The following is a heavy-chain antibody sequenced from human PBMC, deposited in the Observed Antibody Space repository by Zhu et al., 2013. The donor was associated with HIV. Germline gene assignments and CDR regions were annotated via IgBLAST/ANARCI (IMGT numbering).Heavy chain of an antibody. Sequence: QVQLVQSGAEVKKPGSSVKVSCKASGGTFSSYAISWVRQAPGQGLEWMGGIIPIFGTANYAQKFQGRVTITADESTSTAYMELSSLRSEDTAVYYCARDNYYDSSGSTQTYYYYYGMDVWGQGDHGHRLL. D-gene: IGHD3-22*01. CDR1: GGTFSSYA. V-gene: IGHV1-69*01. J-gene: IGHJ6*02. CDR3: ARDNYYDSSGSTQTYYYYYGMDV. CDR2: IIPIFGTA.